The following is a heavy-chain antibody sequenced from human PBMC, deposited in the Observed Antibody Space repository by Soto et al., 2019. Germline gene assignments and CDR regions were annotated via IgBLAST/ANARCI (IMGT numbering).Heavy chain of an antibody. D-gene: IGHD3-22*01. J-gene: IGHJ6*02. V-gene: IGHV1-69*01. CDR1: GGTFSSYA. Sequence: QVQLVQSGAEVKKPGSSVKVSCKASGGTFSSYAISWVRQAPGQGLEWMGGIIPIFGTANYAQKFQGRVTITADESTSTAHMELSSLRSEDTAVYYCASVRYYDSSGYYSDYYYGMDVWGQGTTVTVSS. CDR3: ASVRYYDSSGYYSDYYYGMDV. CDR2: IIPIFGTA.